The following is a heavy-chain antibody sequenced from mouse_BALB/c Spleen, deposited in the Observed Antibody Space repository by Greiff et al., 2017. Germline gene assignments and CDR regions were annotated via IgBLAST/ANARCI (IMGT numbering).Heavy chain of an antibody. J-gene: IGHJ4*01. CDR1: GFSLTGYG. D-gene: IGHD2-4*01. CDR3: ARGGGYDYDVSAMDY. Sequence: VKLVESGPGLVAPSQSLSITCTVSGFSLTGYGVNWVRQPPGKGLEWLGMIWGDGSTDYNSALKSRLSISKDNSKSQVFLKMNSLQTDDTARYYCARGGGYDYDVSAMDYWGQGTSVTVSS. CDR2: IWGDGST. V-gene: IGHV2-6-7*01.